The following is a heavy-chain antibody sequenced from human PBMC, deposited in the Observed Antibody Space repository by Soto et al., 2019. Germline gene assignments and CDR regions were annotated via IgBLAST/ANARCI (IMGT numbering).Heavy chain of an antibody. CDR3: ARDGAYFSGTGCCDYYHYIDV. J-gene: IGHJ6*03. Sequence: EVQLVESGGGLVKPGGSLRLSCAASGFSFSDYSMNWVRQAPGKGLEWVSSISGSSSYIYYADSLKGRVTVSRDNAEKSLYLQMNSLRAEDTAVYYCARDGAYFSGTGCCDYYHYIDVWGKGTTVTVSS. D-gene: IGHD2-2*01. CDR1: GFSFSDYS. V-gene: IGHV3-21*01. CDR2: ISGSSSYI.